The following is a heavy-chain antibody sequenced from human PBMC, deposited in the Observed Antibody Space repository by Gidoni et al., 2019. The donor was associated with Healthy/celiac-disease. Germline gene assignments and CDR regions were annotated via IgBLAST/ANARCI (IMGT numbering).Heavy chain of an antibody. J-gene: IGHJ3*02. V-gene: IGHV3-33*01. CDR2: IWYDGSNK. CDR1: GFTFSSYG. Sequence: QVQLVESGGGVVQPGRSLRLSCAASGFTFSSYGMHWVRQAPGKGLEWVAVIWYDGSNKYYADSVKGRFTISRDNSKNTLYLQMNSLRAEDTAVYYCARDFPDDYGGNGAFDIWGQGTMVTVSS. D-gene: IGHD4-17*01. CDR3: ARDFPDDYGGNGAFDI.